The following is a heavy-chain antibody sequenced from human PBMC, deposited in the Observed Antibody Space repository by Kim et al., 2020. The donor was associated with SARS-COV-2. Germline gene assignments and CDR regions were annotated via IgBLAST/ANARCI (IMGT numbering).Heavy chain of an antibody. CDR2: MNPNSNNT. CDR3: ARLFRNNFDF. D-gene: IGHD3-10*01. J-gene: IGHJ4*02. Sequence: ASVKVSCKGSGYNFTSFDIHWVRQASGQGPEWMGWMNPNSNNTDCARKFQGRVTMTKNTAIKTAYMELSGLRPEDTAIHYCARLFRNNFDFWGPGTLVTV. V-gene: IGHV1-8*01. CDR1: GYNFTSFD.